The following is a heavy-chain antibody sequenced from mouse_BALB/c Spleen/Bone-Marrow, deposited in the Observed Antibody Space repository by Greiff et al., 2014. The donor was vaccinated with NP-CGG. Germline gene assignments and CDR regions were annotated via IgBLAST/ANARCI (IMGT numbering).Heavy chain of an antibody. CDR3: ARGGDWFFDV. J-gene: IGHJ1*01. Sequence: EVQLQQSGPGLVKSSQSLSLTCSVSGYSITSGYYWNWIRQFPGNKLEWMDYISYDGSNNYNPSLKNRISITRDTSKNQFFLRLNSVTTEDTATYYCARGGDWFFDVWGAGTTVTVSS. V-gene: IGHV3-6*02. CDR2: ISYDGSN. CDR1: GYSITSGYY.